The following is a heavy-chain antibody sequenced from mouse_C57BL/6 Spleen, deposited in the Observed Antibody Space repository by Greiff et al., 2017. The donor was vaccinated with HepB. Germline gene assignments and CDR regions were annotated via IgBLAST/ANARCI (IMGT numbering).Heavy chain of an antibody. D-gene: IGHD1-1*01. Sequence: EVKLVESEGGLVQPGSSMKLSCTASGFTFSDYYMAWVRQVPEKGLEWVANINYDGSSTYYLDSLKSRFIISRDNAKNILYLQMSSLKSEDTATYYCARERPHYYGSSYRYFDVWGTGTTVTVSS. CDR1: GFTFSDYY. CDR3: ARERPHYYGSSYRYFDV. V-gene: IGHV5-16*01. J-gene: IGHJ1*03. CDR2: INYDGSST.